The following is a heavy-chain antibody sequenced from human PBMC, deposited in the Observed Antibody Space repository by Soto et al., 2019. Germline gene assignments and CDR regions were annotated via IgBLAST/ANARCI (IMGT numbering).Heavy chain of an antibody. Sequence: QVQLVESGGGVVQPGRSLRLSCAASGFTFSNYGMHWVRQAPGKGLEWLAIIWHDGSYKYYADSVKGRFTISRDNSKNTLYLQMNSLRVDDTAVYYCARDEPSVTRVVDYWGQGTLVTVAS. D-gene: IGHD4-4*01. V-gene: IGHV3-33*01. CDR2: IWHDGSYK. J-gene: IGHJ4*02. CDR3: ARDEPSVTRVVDY. CDR1: GFTFSNYG.